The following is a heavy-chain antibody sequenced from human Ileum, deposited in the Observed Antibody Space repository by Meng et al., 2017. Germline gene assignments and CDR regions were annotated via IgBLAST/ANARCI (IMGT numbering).Heavy chain of an antibody. Sequence: VRLWGSGGRLVRLGASLRFSCRATELPFISYVIHWVRQPPGKGLRWLARITSDVSSTAYADSVKGRFTISRDTVKNTLYLQINSLRAEDTAVYYCARDPPNGDGYNLDSWGQGTLVTVSS. CDR2: ITSDVSST. D-gene: IGHD5-24*01. J-gene: IGHJ4*02. CDR3: ARDPPNGDGYNLDS. V-gene: IGHV3-74*01. CDR1: ELPFISYV.